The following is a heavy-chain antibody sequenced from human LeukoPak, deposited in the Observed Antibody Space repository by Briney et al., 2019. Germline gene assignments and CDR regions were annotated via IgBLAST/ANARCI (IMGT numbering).Heavy chain of an antibody. CDR1: GYTFTSYD. Sequence: ASVKVSCKASGYTFTSYDINWVRQATGQGLEWMGWMNPNSGNTGYAQKFQGRVTITRNTSISTAYMELSSLRSEDTAVYYCARAKTRALVVVITDDAFDIWGQGTMVTVSS. V-gene: IGHV1-8*03. D-gene: IGHD3-22*01. CDR2: MNPNSGNT. J-gene: IGHJ3*02. CDR3: ARAKTRALVVVITDDAFDI.